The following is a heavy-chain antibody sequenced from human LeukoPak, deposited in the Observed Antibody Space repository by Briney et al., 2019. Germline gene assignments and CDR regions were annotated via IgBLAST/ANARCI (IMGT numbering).Heavy chain of an antibody. J-gene: IGHJ6*04. Sequence: SETLSLTCTVSSGSISSYYWSWIRQPPGKGLEWIGYVYYSVTTYYNPSLKSRVTMSVDTSKNQFSLKLTSVTAADTAVYYCARHLESSSGSYLPDVWGKGTTVTVSS. CDR1: SGSISSYY. CDR2: VYYSVTT. V-gene: IGHV4-59*01. CDR3: ARHLESSSGSYLPDV. D-gene: IGHD1-26*01.